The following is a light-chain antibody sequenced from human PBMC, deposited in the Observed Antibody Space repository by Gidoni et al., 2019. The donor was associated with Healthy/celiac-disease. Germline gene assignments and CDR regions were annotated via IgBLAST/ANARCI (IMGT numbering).Light chain of an antibody. V-gene: IGLV1-40*01. CDR3: QSYDSSLSGSV. CDR2: GNR. J-gene: IGLJ3*02. Sequence: QSVLTQPPSVSEAPGQRVTISCTGSSSNIGAGYDVHWYQQLPGTAPKLLIHGNRNRPSGVPDRFSGSKSGTSASLAITGLQAEDEADYYCQSYDSSLSGSVFGGGTKLTVL. CDR1: SSNIGAGYD.